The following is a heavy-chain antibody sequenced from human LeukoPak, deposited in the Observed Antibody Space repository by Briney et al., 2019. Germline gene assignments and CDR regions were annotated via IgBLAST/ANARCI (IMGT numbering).Heavy chain of an antibody. Sequence: ASVKVSCKVSGYTLTELSMHWVRQAPGKGLEWMGGFDPEDGETIYAQKFQGRVTMTEDTSTDTAYMELSRLRSEDTAVYYCASDSARGGDFAFDIWGQGTMVTVSS. D-gene: IGHD2-21*02. CDR1: GYTLTELS. V-gene: IGHV1-24*01. CDR2: FDPEDGET. CDR3: ASDSARGGDFAFDI. J-gene: IGHJ3*02.